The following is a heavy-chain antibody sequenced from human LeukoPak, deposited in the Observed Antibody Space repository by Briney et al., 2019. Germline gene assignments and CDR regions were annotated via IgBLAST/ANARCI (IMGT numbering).Heavy chain of an antibody. Sequence: GGSLRLSCAASGFTFSSYSMNWVRQAPGKGLEWVSSISSSSSYIYYADSVKGRFTISRDNAKNSLYLQMNSLRAEDTAVYYCAKDHGRDYYGSGRYDYWGQGTLVTVSS. CDR3: AKDHGRDYYGSGRYDY. J-gene: IGHJ4*02. V-gene: IGHV3-21*04. CDR1: GFTFSSYS. CDR2: ISSSSSYI. D-gene: IGHD3-10*01.